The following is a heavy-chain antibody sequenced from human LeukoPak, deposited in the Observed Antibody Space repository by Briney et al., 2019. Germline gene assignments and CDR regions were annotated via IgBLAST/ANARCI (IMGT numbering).Heavy chain of an antibody. J-gene: IGHJ4*02. D-gene: IGHD3-3*01. CDR1: GFTFSSHS. Sequence: GGSLRLSCAASGFTFSSHSMNWVRQAPGKGLEWVSYISSSSSARYYADSVKGRITISRDDARNSLYLQMNSLRAEDTAVYYCARMSGSRLPGYWGQGALVTVSS. CDR3: ARMSGSRLPGY. CDR2: ISSSSSAR. V-gene: IGHV3-48*01.